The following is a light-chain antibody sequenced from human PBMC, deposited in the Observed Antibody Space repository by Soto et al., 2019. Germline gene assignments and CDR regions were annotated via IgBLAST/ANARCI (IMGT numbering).Light chain of an antibody. CDR1: KSVSSY. CDR3: QKYCWPSRT. Sequence: EIVLTQSPGTLSLSPGERATLSCRASKSVSSYLAWYQQKPGQAPRLLIYGASSRTTGIPARFSGSGSGTDFTLTISRLEPEDFAVYYYQKYCWPSRTFGQGTKVEIK. CDR2: GAS. J-gene: IGKJ1*01. V-gene: IGKV3-20*01.